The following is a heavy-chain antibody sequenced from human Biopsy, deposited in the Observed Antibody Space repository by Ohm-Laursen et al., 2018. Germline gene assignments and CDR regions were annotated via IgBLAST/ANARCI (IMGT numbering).Heavy chain of an antibody. CDR3: VRGVDYYDPYHYYALDV. Sequence: GTLSLTCAVYGESFNGYYWSWIRQTPGKGLEWIGEINHSGRTNYNPSLKSSVTISVDTSKNQFSLKVRSVTAADTAVYYCVRGVDYYDPYHYYALDVWGQGTTVTVSS. V-gene: IGHV4-34*01. CDR2: INHSGRT. J-gene: IGHJ6*02. CDR1: GESFNGYY. D-gene: IGHD3-22*01.